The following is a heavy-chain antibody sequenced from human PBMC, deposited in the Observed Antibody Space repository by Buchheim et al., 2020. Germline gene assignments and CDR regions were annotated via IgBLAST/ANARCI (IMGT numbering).Heavy chain of an antibody. J-gene: IGHJ6*02. Sequence: EVQLVESGGGLVQPGGSLRLSCAASGFTFSSYDMHWVRQATGKGLEWVSAIGTAGDTYYPGFVKGRFTISRENAKNSLYLQMNSLRAGDTAVYYCARGASSSWYVSYGMDVWGQGTT. V-gene: IGHV3-13*01. CDR1: GFTFSSYD. CDR3: ARGASSSWYVSYGMDV. CDR2: IGTAGDT. D-gene: IGHD6-13*01.